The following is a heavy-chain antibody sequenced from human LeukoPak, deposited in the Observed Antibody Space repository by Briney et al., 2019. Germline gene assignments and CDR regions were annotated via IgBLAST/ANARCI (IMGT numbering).Heavy chain of an antibody. J-gene: IGHJ4*02. CDR1: GGTFSSYA. CDR3: ARDLIMVRGVITTGYFDY. D-gene: IGHD3-10*01. CDR2: IIPIFGTA. V-gene: IGHV1-69*06. Sequence: SVKVSCKASGGTFSSYAISWVRQAPGQGLEWMGGIIPIFGTANYAQKFQGRVTITAVKSTSTAYMELSSLRSEDTAVYYCARDLIMVRGVITTGYFDYWGQGTLVTVSS.